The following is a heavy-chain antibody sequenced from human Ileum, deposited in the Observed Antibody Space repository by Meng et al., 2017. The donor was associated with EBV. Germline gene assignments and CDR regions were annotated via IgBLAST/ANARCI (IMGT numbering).Heavy chain of an antibody. CDR3: ARGSGAGGRDWFDP. D-gene: IGHD3-16*01. CDR1: GYTFSNHD. V-gene: IGHV1-8*02. J-gene: IGHJ5*02. CDR2: MNSNSGNT. Sequence: QVQMVQAGTEAKKHGASLKVSWKAFGYTFSNHDIDWSRQAPGQGLEWMGCMNSNSGNTGYGQKFQDRVTMTRNTSISTAYMELSSLTSEDTALYYCARGSGAGGRDWFDPWGQGTLVTVSS.